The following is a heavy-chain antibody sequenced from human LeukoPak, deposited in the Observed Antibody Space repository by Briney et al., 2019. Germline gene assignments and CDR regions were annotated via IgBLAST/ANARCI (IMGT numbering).Heavy chain of an antibody. J-gene: IGHJ4*02. Sequence: GGSLRLSCAASGFSFSSYVMHWLRQAPGKGLEWVAVISYDGSDKYYADSVKGRFTISRDNSKNTVYMQMNGLRADDTAVYFCAKDLGLKVFDYWGQGTLVTVSS. V-gene: IGHV3-30*18. CDR1: GFSFSSYV. CDR2: ISYDGSDK. CDR3: AKDLGLKVFDY.